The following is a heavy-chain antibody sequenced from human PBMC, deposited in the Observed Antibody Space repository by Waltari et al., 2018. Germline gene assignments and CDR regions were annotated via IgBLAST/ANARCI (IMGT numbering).Heavy chain of an antibody. V-gene: IGHV3-23*01. Sequence: CSTDGRNGVRQAPGNGLEGVSSMSDAGSIINDADSVKGRFTISRDNSKNTLYLQMNSLRVDDTAVYYCARGSGVDSWGQGTLVTISS. CDR1: CSTDG. D-gene: IGHD7-27*01. CDR2: MSDAGSII. J-gene: IGHJ4*02. CDR3: ARGSGVDS.